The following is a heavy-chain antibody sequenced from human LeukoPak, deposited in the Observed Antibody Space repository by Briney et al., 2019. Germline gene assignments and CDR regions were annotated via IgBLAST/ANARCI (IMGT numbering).Heavy chain of an antibody. V-gene: IGHV1-69*04. D-gene: IGHD6-6*01. Sequence: EASVKVSCKASGGTFSSYTISWVRQAPGQGLEWMGRIIPILGIANYAQEFQGRVTITADKSTSTAYMELSSLRSEDTAVYYCARDPGSSPPPGWFDPWGQGTLVTVSS. CDR2: IIPILGIA. CDR1: GGTFSSYT. CDR3: ARDPGSSPPPGWFDP. J-gene: IGHJ5*02.